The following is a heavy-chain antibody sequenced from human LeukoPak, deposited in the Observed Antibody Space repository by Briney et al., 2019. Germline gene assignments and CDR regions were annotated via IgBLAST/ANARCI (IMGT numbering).Heavy chain of an antibody. Sequence: GESLKISCKGSGYNFTNYWIGWVRQMPGKGLEWMGIIYPGDSDVRYSPSFQGQVTISVDKSISTAYLHWSSLKASDTAMYYCARLYDSSSWFLGYWGQGTLVTVSS. CDR3: ARLYDSSSWFLGY. J-gene: IGHJ4*02. CDR2: IYPGDSDV. V-gene: IGHV5-51*01. CDR1: GYNFTNYW. D-gene: IGHD6-13*01.